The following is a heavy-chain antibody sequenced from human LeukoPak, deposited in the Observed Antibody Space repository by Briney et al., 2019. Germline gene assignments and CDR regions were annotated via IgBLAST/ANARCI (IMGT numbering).Heavy chain of an antibody. D-gene: IGHD6-19*01. V-gene: IGHV3-53*05. CDR3: AKEPAPNLVSIAVAGGVDY. CDR1: GITVSKNH. Sequence: PGGSLRLSCAASGITVSKNHMSWVRQAPGKGLEWVSVIYSGGSTFDADSVKGRFTSSRDTSKNTFYLQMNSLRVEDTAVYYCAKEPAPNLVSIAVAGGVDYWGQGTLVTVSS. J-gene: IGHJ4*02. CDR2: IYSGGST.